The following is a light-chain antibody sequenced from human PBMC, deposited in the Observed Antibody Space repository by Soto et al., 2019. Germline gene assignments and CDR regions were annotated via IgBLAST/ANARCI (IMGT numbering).Light chain of an antibody. Sequence: EIVMTPSPATLPVSPGERATLSCRASQSVSSNLAWYQQKPGQAPRLLIYGASTRATGIPARFSGSGSGTEFTLTISSLQSEDFAVYYCQHGTFGQGTKV. J-gene: IGKJ1*01. CDR2: GAS. V-gene: IGKV3-15*01. CDR1: QSVSSN. CDR3: QHGT.